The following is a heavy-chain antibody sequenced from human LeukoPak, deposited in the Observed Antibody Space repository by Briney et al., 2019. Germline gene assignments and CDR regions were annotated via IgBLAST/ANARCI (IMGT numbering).Heavy chain of an antibody. D-gene: IGHD2-2*01. Sequence: SDTLSLTCTLSGRSVYAYYCGWARHPAGGGGGCIGEIILSVRTTSNPFLKSRVTISVDTSKNQFSLRLSSVTAADTAVYYCARGGDIVVVPAAMESWYFDLWGRGTRVTVSS. CDR2: IILSVRT. J-gene: IGHJ2*01. CDR1: GRSVYAYY. CDR3: ARGGDIVVVPAAMESWYFDL. V-gene: IGHV4-34*01.